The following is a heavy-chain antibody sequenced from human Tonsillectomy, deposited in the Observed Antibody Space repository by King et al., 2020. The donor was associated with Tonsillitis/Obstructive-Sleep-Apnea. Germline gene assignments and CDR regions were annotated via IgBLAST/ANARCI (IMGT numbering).Heavy chain of an antibody. CDR2: INHSGST. D-gene: IGHD3-3*01. CDR3: AGGSGFWSGLYYYMDV. CDR1: GGSFSGYY. J-gene: IGHJ6*03. Sequence: VQLQQWGAGLLKPSETLSLTCAVYGGSFSGYYWSWIRQPPGKGLEWIGEINHSGSTNYNPSLKSRVTISVDTSKNQFSLKLSSVTAADTAVYYCAGGSGFWSGLYYYMDVWGKGTTVTVSS. V-gene: IGHV4-34*01.